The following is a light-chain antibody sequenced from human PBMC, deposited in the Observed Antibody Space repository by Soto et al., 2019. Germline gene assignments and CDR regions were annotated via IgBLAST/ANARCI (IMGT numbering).Light chain of an antibody. V-gene: IGKV3-11*01. CDR1: QYVGTR. CDR2: YMS. CDR3: HQRQSWPRP. J-gene: IGKJ1*01. Sequence: EIVLTQSPAALSSSPGETATLSCRASQYVGTRLAWYQHKPGQAPRLLIYYMSKKATGIPARFSGSGSGTDFTLTISNLAPEDFGVYYCHQRQSWPRPFGQGTKVDSK.